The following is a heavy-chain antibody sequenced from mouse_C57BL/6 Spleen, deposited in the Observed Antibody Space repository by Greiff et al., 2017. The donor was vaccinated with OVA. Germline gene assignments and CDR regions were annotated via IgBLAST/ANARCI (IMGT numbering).Heavy chain of an antibody. CDR3: TRGFITTVVATGPFAY. CDR2: IYPGNSDT. V-gene: IGHV1-5*01. CDR1: GYTFTSYW. J-gene: IGHJ3*01. Sequence: VQLQQSGTVLARPGASVKMSCKTSGYTFTSYWMHWVKQRPGQGLEWIGAIYPGNSDTSYNQKFKGKAKLTAVTSASTAYIDISSLTNEDSAVYDGTRGFITTVVATGPFAYWGQGTLVTVSA. D-gene: IGHD1-1*01.